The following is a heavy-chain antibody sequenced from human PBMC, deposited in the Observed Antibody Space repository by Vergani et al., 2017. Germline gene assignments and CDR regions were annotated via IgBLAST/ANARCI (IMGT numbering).Heavy chain of an antibody. D-gene: IGHD1-26*01. J-gene: IGHJ4*02. CDR3: ARTKELLDYFDY. Sequence: EVQLVESGGGLVQPGGSLRLSCAASGFTFSSYAMSWVRQAPGKGLEWVSAISGSAGNTYYADSVKGRFTISRDNSKNTLYLQMNSLRAEDTAVYYCARTKELLDYFDYWGQGTLVTVSS. V-gene: IGHV3-23*04. CDR2: ISGSAGNT. CDR1: GFTFSSYA.